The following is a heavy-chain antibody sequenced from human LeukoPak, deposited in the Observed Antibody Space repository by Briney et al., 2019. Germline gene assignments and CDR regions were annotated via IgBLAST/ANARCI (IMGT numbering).Heavy chain of an antibody. Sequence: SETLSLTCTVSGGSISSYYWSWIQQPPGKGLEWIGYIYYSGSTNYNPSLKSRVTISVDTSKNQFSLKLSSVTAADTAVYYCARVGYSYYYYMDVWGKGTTVTVSS. V-gene: IGHV4-59*01. D-gene: IGHD3-22*01. CDR2: IYYSGST. CDR1: GGSISSYY. J-gene: IGHJ6*03. CDR3: ARVGYSYYYYMDV.